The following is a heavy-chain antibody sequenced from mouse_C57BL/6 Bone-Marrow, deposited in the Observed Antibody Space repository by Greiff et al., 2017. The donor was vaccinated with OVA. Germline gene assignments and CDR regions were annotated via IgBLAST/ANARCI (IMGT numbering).Heavy chain of an antibody. J-gene: IGHJ3*01. CDR1: GYSFTGYY. V-gene: IGHV1-42*01. CDR3: ARGVYAY. Sequence: VQLQQSGPELVKPGASVKISCKASGYSFTGYYMNWVKQSPDKSLEWIGEINPSTGGTTYNQKFKAKATLTVDKSSSTAYMQLKSLTSEDSAVYYCARGVYAYWGQGTLVTVSA. CDR2: INPSTGGT.